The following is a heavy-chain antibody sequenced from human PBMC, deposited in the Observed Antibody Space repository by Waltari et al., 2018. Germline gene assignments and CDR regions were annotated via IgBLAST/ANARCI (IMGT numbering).Heavy chain of an antibody. V-gene: IGHV1-69*01. Sequence: QVQLVQSAAEVKQPGSSVKVSCKASGGTFSSYAISWVRQAPGQGLEWMGGIIPIFGTANYAQKFQGRVTITADESTSTAYMELSSLRSEDTAVYYCATPEVVPAAVYYYYMDVWGKGTTVTVSS. CDR2: IIPIFGTA. CDR3: ATPEVVPAAVYYYYMDV. J-gene: IGHJ6*03. CDR1: GGTFSSYA. D-gene: IGHD2-2*01.